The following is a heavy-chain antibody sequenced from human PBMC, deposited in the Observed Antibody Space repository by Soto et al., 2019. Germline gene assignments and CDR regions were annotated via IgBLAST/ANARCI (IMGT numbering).Heavy chain of an antibody. CDR1: GGSISSGGYY. D-gene: IGHD6-19*01. CDR2: IYYSGST. V-gene: IGHV4-31*03. CDR3: ARDRYGGEQWLERYVDY. Sequence: QVQLQESGPGLVKPSQTLSLTCTVSGGSISSGGYYWSWIRQHPGKGLEWIGYIYYSGSTYYNPSLKCRVTISVDTSKNQFSLKLSSVTAADTAVYYCARDRYGGEQWLERYVDYWGQGTLVTVSS. J-gene: IGHJ4*02.